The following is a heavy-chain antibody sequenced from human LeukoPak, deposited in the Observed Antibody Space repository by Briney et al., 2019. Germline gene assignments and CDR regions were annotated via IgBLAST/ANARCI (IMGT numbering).Heavy chain of an antibody. V-gene: IGHV4-59*01. CDR3: ARGPGRVRNGWSETCFDY. D-gene: IGHD6-19*01. J-gene: IGHJ4*02. Sequence: PSETLSLTCTVSGGSISRYYWGWIRRPPGKGRKGIGYIYYSGSTNYTPSLKSRVTISVDTSKNQFSLKLSSVTAADTAVYYCARGPGRVRNGWSETCFDYWGQGTLVTVSS. CDR2: IYYSGST. CDR1: GGSISRYY.